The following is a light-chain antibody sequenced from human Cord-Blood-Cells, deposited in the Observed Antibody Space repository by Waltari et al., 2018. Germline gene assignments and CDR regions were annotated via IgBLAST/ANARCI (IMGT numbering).Light chain of an antibody. CDR3: QQYNSYST. CDR2: KAS. V-gene: IGKV1-5*03. CDR1: QRISRW. J-gene: IGKJ1*01. Sequence: DIQMTQSPSTLSASVGDRVTITCRASQRISRWLAWDQQKPVKAPKLLIYKASSLESGVPSRFSGSGSGTEFTLTISSLQPDDFATYYCQQYNSYSTFGQGTKVEIK.